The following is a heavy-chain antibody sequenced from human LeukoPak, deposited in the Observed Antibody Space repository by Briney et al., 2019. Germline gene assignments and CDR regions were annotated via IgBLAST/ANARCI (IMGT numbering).Heavy chain of an antibody. J-gene: IGHJ4*02. CDR3: ARDPPLTGPMYYFDY. Sequence: ASVKVSCKASGYTFTTYYIHWVRQAPGQGLEWMGIINPSGGSTTYAQKFQGRVTMTRDTSTSTVYMELSSLRSEDTAVYYCARDPPLTGPMYYFDYRGQGTLVTVSS. CDR2: INPSGGST. D-gene: IGHD3-9*01. V-gene: IGHV1-46*01. CDR1: GYTFTTYY.